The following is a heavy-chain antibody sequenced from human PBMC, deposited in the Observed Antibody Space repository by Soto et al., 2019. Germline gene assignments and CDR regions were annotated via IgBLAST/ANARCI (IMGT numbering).Heavy chain of an antibody. J-gene: IGHJ6*02. CDR3: AAKLVIAGDYYYGMDV. D-gene: IGHD3-16*02. CDR2: ISYDGSNK. CDR1: GFTFSSYG. Sequence: QVQLVESGGGVVQPGRSLRLSCAASGFTFSSYGMHWVRQAPGKGLEWVAVISYDGSNKYYADSVKGRFTMSRDNSKNTLYLQMNRLRAEDTAVYYCAAKLVIAGDYYYGMDVWGQGTTVTVSS. V-gene: IGHV3-30*03.